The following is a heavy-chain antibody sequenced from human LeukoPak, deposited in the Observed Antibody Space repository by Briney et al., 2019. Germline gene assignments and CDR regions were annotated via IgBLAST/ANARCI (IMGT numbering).Heavy chain of an antibody. CDR2: INSDGSST. D-gene: IGHD3-10*01. CDR3: STGSGHAFDI. CDR1: GFTFSSYW. Sequence: GGSPRLSCAASGFTFSSYWMHWVRQVPGKGLVWVSRINSDGSSTSYADSVKGRFTISRDNAKNTLYVQMNSLRAEDTAVYYCSTGSGHAFDIWGRGTMVTVSS. V-gene: IGHV3-74*01. J-gene: IGHJ3*02.